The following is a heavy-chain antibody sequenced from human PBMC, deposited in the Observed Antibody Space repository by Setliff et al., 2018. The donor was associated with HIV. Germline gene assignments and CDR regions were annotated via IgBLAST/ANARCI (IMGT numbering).Heavy chain of an antibody. CDR3: TRDRRPRGYFGSDY. D-gene: IGHD3-10*01. V-gene: IGHV3-49*04. CDR2: IRSKAYGGTT. CDR1: GFTFGDYA. J-gene: IGHJ4*02. Sequence: GGSLRLSCTASGFTFGDYAMSWVRQAPGKGLEWVGFIRSKAYGGTTEYAASVKGRFTISRDDSKSIAYLQINSLKTEDTAIYYCTRDRRPRGYFGSDYWGQGTLVTVS.